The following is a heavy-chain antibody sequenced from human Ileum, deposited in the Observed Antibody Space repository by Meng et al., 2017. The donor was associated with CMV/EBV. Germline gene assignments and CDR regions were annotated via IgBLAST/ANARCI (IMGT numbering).Heavy chain of an antibody. CDR2: ISGSGDDT. CDR1: GLPFNNYA. CDR3: AKGWIFGAGIAY. D-gene: IGHD3-3*01. Sequence: AGSGLPFNNYARRCVRQAPGKGLEWVASISGSGDDTYYADCVTVRLTISRDNSKNTLSLQMNSLKSEDTAVYFCAKGWIFGAGIAYWGQGALVTVSS. J-gene: IGHJ4*02. V-gene: IGHV3-23*01.